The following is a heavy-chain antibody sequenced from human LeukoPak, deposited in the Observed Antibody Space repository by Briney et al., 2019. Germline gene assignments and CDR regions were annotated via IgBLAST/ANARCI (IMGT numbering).Heavy chain of an antibody. CDR1: GGSISSGSYY. Sequence: PSETLSLTCTVSGGSISSGSYYWSWIRQPAGKGLEWIGRIYTSGSTNYNPSLKSRVTISVDTSKNQFSVKLTSVTAADTAVYYCARDRSREGTYGSGSYFPGWFDPWGQGTLVTVSS. CDR3: ARDRSREGTYGSGSYFPGWFDP. D-gene: IGHD3-10*01. J-gene: IGHJ5*02. CDR2: IYTSGST. V-gene: IGHV4-61*02.